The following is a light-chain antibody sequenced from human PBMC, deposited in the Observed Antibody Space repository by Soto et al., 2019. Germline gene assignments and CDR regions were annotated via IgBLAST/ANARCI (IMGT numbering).Light chain of an antibody. CDR2: RNN. V-gene: IGLV1-47*01. Sequence: QAVVTQTPSASGTPGQRVTISCSGSSSNIGNNYVYWYQQFPGKTPKLIIYRNNQRPSGVPDRFSASKSDTPASLAISGLRSEDEADYFCAAWDDSMTGHWVFGGGTQLTVL. CDR3: AAWDDSMTGHWV. CDR1: SSNIGNNY. J-gene: IGLJ3*02.